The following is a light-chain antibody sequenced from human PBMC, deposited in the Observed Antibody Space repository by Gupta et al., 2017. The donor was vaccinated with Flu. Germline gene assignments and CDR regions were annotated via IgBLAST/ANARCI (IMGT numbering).Light chain of an antibody. CDR3: QKRNSSPVT. J-gene: IGKJ5*01. V-gene: IGKV1-9*01. Sequence: PAFLSASVGLEVTTSCRSRQVIASYLAWYQQTPGKAPRLLLFDASSVESGVPSRFSGRGSGTEFTLTISSLEPEDFATYYCQKRNSSPVTFGQGTPLEIK. CDR1: QVIASY. CDR2: DAS.